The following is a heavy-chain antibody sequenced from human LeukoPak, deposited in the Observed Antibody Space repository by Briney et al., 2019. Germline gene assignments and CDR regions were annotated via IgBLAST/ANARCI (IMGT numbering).Heavy chain of an antibody. V-gene: IGHV4-39*07. Sequence: NASETLSLTCTVSGGSISRSSYYWGWIRQPPGKGLEWIGSINYSGSTYYNPSLKSRVTISIDTSKNQFSLKLSSVTAADTAVYYRARDRSSGVLLWFGESWFDPWGQGTLVTVSS. CDR1: GGSISRSSYY. CDR3: ARDRSSGVLLWFGESWFDP. J-gene: IGHJ5*02. CDR2: INYSGST. D-gene: IGHD3-10*01.